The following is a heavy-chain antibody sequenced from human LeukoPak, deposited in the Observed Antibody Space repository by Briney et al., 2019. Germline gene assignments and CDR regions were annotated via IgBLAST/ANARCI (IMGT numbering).Heavy chain of an antibody. Sequence: ASVKVSCKASGYTFTGYYMHWVRQAPGQGLELMGWINPNSGGTNYAQKFQGRVTMTRDTSISTAYMELSRLRSDDTAVYYCAREPYSGYDYLDYWGQGTLVTVSS. J-gene: IGHJ4*02. CDR3: AREPYSGYDYLDY. CDR1: GYTFTGYY. D-gene: IGHD5-12*01. CDR2: INPNSGGT. V-gene: IGHV1-2*02.